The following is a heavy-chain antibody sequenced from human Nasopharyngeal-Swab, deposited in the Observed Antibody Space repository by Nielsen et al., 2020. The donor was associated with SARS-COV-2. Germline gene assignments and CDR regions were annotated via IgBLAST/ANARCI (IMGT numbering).Heavy chain of an antibody. CDR3: AHSSSTAYYFDY. J-gene: IGHJ4*02. CDR2: IYWDDDK. D-gene: IGHD6-13*01. V-gene: IGHV2-5*02. CDR1: GFSLSTSGVG. Sequence: SGPTLVKPTQTLTLTCTFSGFSLSTSGVGVGWIRQPPGKALEWLALIYWDDDKRYSPSLRSRLTTTKDTSKNQVVLTMTNMDPVDTATYYCAHSSSTAYYFDYWGQGTLVTVSS.